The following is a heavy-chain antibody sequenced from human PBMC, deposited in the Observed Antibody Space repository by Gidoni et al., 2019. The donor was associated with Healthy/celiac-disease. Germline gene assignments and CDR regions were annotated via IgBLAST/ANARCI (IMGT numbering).Heavy chain of an antibody. CDR2: IYYSGST. Sequence: QLQLQESGPGLVKPSETLSLTCTVSGGSISSSSYYWGWIRQPPGKGLEWIGSIYYSGSTYYNPSLKSRVTISVDTSKNQFSLKLSSVTAADTAVYYCAREYCSGGSCYYYYYYYGMDVWGQGTTVTVSS. V-gene: IGHV4-39*07. D-gene: IGHD2-15*01. CDR1: GGSISSSSYY. J-gene: IGHJ6*02. CDR3: AREYCSGGSCYYYYYYYGMDV.